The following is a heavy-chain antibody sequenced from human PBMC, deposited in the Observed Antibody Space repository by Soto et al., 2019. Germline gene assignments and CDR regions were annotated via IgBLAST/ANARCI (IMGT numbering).Heavy chain of an antibody. CDR1: GGSVNYY. V-gene: IGHV4-59*02. CDR3: ARDQGIAVAVFEY. CDR2: IYYSGST. J-gene: IGHJ4*02. Sequence: QVQLQESGPGLVKPSETLSLTCTVSGGSVNYYWSWIRQPPGKGLEWIGYIYYSGSTSYNPSLKSRVXXSXDXHKSQISLKLSSVTAADTAVYYCARDQGIAVAVFEYWGQGTLVTVSS. D-gene: IGHD6-19*01.